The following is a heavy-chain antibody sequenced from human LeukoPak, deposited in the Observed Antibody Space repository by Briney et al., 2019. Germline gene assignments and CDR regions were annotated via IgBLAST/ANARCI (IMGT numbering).Heavy chain of an antibody. CDR3: AKEGAYAALNS. D-gene: IGHD1-26*01. J-gene: IGHJ5*02. CDR2: ITGSGGTT. Sequence: GGSLRLSCAASGFIFSSDAMSWVRQAPGKGLDWVSSITGSGGTTLYADSVKGRFTISRDNSKNTLYLQMSRLTAEDTAVYYCAKEGAYAALNSWGQGTLVTVSS. V-gene: IGHV3-23*01. CDR1: GFIFSSDA.